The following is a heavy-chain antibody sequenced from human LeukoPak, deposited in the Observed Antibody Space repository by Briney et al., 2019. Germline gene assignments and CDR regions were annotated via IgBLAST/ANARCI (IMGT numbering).Heavy chain of an antibody. CDR1: GFTFDDFV. D-gene: IGHD6-13*01. Sequence: PVGSLGLSCAASGFTFDDFVMSWVRQAPGEGLGGVSGINWDGGSTGYADSVKGRFTISRDNAKNSLYLQMNSVRAEDTALYYCGRTKQQLVLDAFDIWGQGTMATVSS. V-gene: IGHV3-20*04. CDR3: GRTKQQLVLDAFDI. CDR2: INWDGGST. J-gene: IGHJ3*02.